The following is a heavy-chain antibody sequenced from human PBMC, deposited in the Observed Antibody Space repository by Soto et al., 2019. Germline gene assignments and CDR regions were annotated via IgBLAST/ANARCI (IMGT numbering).Heavy chain of an antibody. CDR2: FDPEDGET. J-gene: IGHJ6*03. CDR1: GYTLTELS. D-gene: IGHD3-9*01. CDR3: ATLTIGAPTIRYFDWFHMDV. Sequence: ASVKVSCKVSGYTLTELSMHWVRQAPGKGLEWMGGFDPEDGETIYAQKFQGRVTMTEDTSTDTAYMELSSLRSEDTAVYYCATLTIGAPTIRYFDWFHMDVWGKGTTVTVSS. V-gene: IGHV1-24*01.